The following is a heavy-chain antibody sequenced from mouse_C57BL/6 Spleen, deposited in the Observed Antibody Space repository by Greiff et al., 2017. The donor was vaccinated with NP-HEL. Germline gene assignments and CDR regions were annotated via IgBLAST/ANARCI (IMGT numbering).Heavy chain of an antibody. CDR2: IYPGDGDT. V-gene: IGHV1-82*01. Sequence: QVQLKQSGPELVKPGASVKISCKASGYAFSSSWMNWVKQRPGKGLEWIGRIYPGDGDTNYNGKFKGKATLTADKSSSTAYMQLSSLTSEASAVYFCANGYSYAMDYWGQGTSVTVSS. CDR3: ANGYSYAMDY. J-gene: IGHJ4*01. CDR1: GYAFSSSW. D-gene: IGHD2-3*01.